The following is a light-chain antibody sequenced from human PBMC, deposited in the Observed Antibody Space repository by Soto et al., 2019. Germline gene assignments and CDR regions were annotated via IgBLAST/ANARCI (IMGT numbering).Light chain of an antibody. CDR2: NNN. CDR1: RSNIGTNA. V-gene: IGLV1-44*01. CDR3: SSYTSSREV. Sequence: QSVLTQPPSASATPGQRVTISCSGSRSNIGTNAVNWYQQLPGTAPRLLIYNNNQRPSGVPDRFSCSKSGTSASLAISGLQAEDEADYYCSSYTSSREVFGTGTKVTVL. J-gene: IGLJ1*01.